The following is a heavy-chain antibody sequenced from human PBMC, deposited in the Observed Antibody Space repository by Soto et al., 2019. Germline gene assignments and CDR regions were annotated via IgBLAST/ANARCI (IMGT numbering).Heavy chain of an antibody. D-gene: IGHD2-15*01. J-gene: IGHJ4*02. CDR2: VSASGSIT. CDR3: AKGDCSGGRCYRGFAS. Sequence: EVQVLESGGGLVQPGGSLRLSCAASGFTFSSYYMSWVRQAPGKGLEWVSGVSASGSITSYADSAKGRFTISRDNAKNTVFLQMSSLRAEDTAVYFCAKGDCSGGRCYRGFASWGQGTLVTVSS. CDR1: GFTFSSYY. V-gene: IGHV3-23*01.